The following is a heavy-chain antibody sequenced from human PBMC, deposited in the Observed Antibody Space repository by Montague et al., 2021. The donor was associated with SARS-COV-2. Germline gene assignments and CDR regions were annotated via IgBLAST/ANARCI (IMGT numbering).Heavy chain of an antibody. V-gene: IGHV3-21*01. CDR1: GFTFSSYS. J-gene: IGHJ5*02. D-gene: IGHD3-16*02. CDR3: ARDDYVWGSYRYSQYNWFDP. Sequence: SLRLSWSASGFTFSSYSMNWVRQAPGKGLEWVSFISSSSSYIYYADSVKGRFTISRDNAKNSLYLQMNSLRAEDTAVYYCARDDYVWGSYRYSQYNWFDPWGQGTLVTVSS. CDR2: ISSSSSYI.